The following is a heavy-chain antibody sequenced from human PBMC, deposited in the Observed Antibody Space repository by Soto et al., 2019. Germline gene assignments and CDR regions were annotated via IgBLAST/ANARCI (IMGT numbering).Heavy chain of an antibody. D-gene: IGHD5-18*01. CDR1: GYSVATSW. CDR3: ARGGLSYGNYFDA. V-gene: IGHV5-10-1*01. J-gene: IGHJ5*02. Sequence: GESLKISCKASGYSVATSWINWVRQKAGKGLEWMGRIDPSDSFTNYIPSLEGHVTFSVDKSTNTAYLQWSSLRDSDTAIYYCARGGLSYGNYFDAWGQGTLVTVSS. CDR2: IDPSDSFT.